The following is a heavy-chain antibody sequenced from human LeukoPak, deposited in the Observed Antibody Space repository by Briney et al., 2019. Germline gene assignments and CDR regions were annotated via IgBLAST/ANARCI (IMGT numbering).Heavy chain of an antibody. CDR3: AKGNGDCRVGSVSADY. Sequence: GGSLRLSCAASGFTFSSYAMSWVRQAPGKGLEWVSSMTGSGGTTYYADSVKGRFTISKDNSKNTLYLQMNSLRAEDTAVYYCAKGNGDCRVGSVSADYWGQGTLVTVSS. D-gene: IGHD2-21*01. CDR2: MTGSGGTT. CDR1: GFTFSSYA. V-gene: IGHV3-23*01. J-gene: IGHJ4*02.